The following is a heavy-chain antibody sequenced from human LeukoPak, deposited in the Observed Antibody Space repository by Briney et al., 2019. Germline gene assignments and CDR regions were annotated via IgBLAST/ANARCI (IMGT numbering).Heavy chain of an antibody. Sequence: GRSLRLSCAASGFTFSGYGMHWARLAPGKGLEWVAHISHDGSSQNYADSVQGRFTISRDNSKNTVDLQMNSLRAEDTAVYYCAKDGPLPYTSTSFGRHFLEYWGQGTLVTVSS. CDR3: AKDGPLPYTSTSFGRHFLEY. CDR1: GFTFSGYG. V-gene: IGHV3-30*18. CDR2: ISHDGSSQ. D-gene: IGHD6-13*01. J-gene: IGHJ4*02.